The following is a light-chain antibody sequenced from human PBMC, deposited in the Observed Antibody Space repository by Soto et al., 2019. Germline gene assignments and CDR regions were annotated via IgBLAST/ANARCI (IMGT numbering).Light chain of an antibody. Sequence: EVVLTQSPGSLSLSPGQRATLSCRASQSVDSTFFAWYQKKPGQAPRLLIYGASKRATAIPDRFSGSGSGTDFTLSISKLEPEDFSVYYCQQYMSSVTFGQGTKVEIK. CDR2: GAS. J-gene: IGKJ1*01. CDR1: QSVDSTF. CDR3: QQYMSSVT. V-gene: IGKV3-20*01.